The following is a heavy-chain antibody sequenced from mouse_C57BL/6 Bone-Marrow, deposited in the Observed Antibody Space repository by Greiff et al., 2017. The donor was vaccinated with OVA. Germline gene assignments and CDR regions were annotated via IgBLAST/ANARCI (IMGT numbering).Heavy chain of an antibody. CDR2: IDPSDSYT. J-gene: IGHJ2*01. CDR1: GYTFTSYW. D-gene: IGHD2-3*01. Sequence: QVQLQQPGAELVMPGASVTLSCKASGYTFTSYWMHWVKQRPGQGLEWIGEIDPSDSYTNYNQQFKGKSTLTVDKSSSTAYMQLSSLTSEDSAVYYSARSFDGYYLYYFDYWGQGTTLTVSS. V-gene: IGHV1-69*01. CDR3: ARSFDGYYLYYFDY.